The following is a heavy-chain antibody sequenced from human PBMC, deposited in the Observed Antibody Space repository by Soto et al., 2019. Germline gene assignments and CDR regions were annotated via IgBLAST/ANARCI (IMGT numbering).Heavy chain of an antibody. J-gene: IGHJ6*02. CDR3: AREPGYYGSGSYGYYHYYGMDV. D-gene: IGHD3-10*01. Sequence: PSETLSLTCAVSGGSISRSNWWSWVRQPPGKGLEWIGEIYHSGSTNYNPSLKSRVTISVDKSKNQFSLKLSSVTAADTAVYYCAREPGYYGSGSYGYYHYYGMDVWGQGTTVTVSS. CDR2: IYHSGST. V-gene: IGHV4-4*02. CDR1: GGSISRSNW.